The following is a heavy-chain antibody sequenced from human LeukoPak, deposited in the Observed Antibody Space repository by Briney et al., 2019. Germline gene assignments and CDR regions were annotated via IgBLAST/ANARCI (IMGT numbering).Heavy chain of an antibody. CDR2: IYYSGST. Sequence: PSETLSLTCTVSGGSISSYYWSWIRQPPGKGLEWIGYIYYSGSTNYNPSLKSRVTISVDTSKNQFSLKLSSVTAADTAVYYCAREGVGYYESPDAFDIWGQGAMVTVSS. D-gene: IGHD3-22*01. CDR3: AREGVGYYESPDAFDI. J-gene: IGHJ3*02. CDR1: GGSISSYY. V-gene: IGHV4-59*01.